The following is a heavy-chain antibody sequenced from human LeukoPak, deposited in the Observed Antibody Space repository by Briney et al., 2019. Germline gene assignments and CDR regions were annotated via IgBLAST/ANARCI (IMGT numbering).Heavy chain of an antibody. Sequence: PGGSLRLSCAASGFTFSSYSMLWVRQAPGKGLEWVSSITSSSSYIYYADSVKGRFTISRDNAKNSLYLQMNSLRVEDTAVYYCARHVVAVGFDYWGQGTLVTVSS. CDR3: ARHVVAVGFDY. J-gene: IGHJ4*02. V-gene: IGHV3-21*01. CDR1: GFTFSSYS. CDR2: ITSSSSYI. D-gene: IGHD3-22*01.